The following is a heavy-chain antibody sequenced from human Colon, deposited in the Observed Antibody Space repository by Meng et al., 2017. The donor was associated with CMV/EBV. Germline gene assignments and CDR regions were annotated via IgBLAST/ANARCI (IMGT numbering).Heavy chain of an antibody. D-gene: IGHD5/OR15-5a*01. J-gene: IGHJ5*02. CDR1: GFAFSSYE. CDR3: ARDLISGTYSVYESDLGP. CDR2: ISSAGGDR. V-gene: IGHV3-48*03. Sequence: GESLKISGVAAGFAFSSYEMNWVRQAPGKGLEWVAYISSAGGDRYYADSVKGRFTISRHNAQRSLYLEMNSLSGDDTAVYYCARDLISGTYSVYESDLGPWGQGTLVTVSS.